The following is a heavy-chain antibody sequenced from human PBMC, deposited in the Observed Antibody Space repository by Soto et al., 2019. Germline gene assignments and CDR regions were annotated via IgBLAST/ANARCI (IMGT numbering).Heavy chain of an antibody. CDR2: ISYDGATK. V-gene: IGHV3-30*18. CDR3: ANGPIVAAGHEKCEFDY. J-gene: IGHJ4*02. D-gene: IGHD6-13*01. Sequence: PGGSLRLSCAASGFTFSIYGMHWVRQAPGKGLEWVTFISYDGATKYYADSVKGRFTISRDNSKNTLSLQMNRLQSEDTAVYYCANGPIVAAGHEKCEFDYWGQGALVTVSS. CDR1: GFTFSIYG.